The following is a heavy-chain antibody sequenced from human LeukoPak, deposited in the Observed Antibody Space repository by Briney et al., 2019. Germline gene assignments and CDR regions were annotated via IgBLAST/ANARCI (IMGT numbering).Heavy chain of an antibody. D-gene: IGHD2-2*03. CDR2: INPSGGTT. V-gene: IGHV1-46*01. CDR3: ARVGYCSTTSCPFDY. CDR1: GYTFTNYY. Sequence: ASVKVSCKASGYTFTNYYMHWVRQAPGQGLEWMGIINPSGGTTIYAQKFQGRVTMTTDTSTSTVYMELSSLGSEDTAVYYCARVGYCSTTSCPFDYWGQGTLVTVSS. J-gene: IGHJ4*02.